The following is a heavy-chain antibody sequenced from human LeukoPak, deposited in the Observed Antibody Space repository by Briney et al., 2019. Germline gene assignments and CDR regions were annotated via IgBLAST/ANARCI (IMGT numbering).Heavy chain of an antibody. CDR2: IYYSGRT. Sequence: PSETLSLTCTVSGGSISSDEYYWSWIRQPPGKGLEWMGYIYYSGRTYYNPSLKSRVTISVDTPKNQFSLKLSSVTAADTAVYYCARYNYYGSGSYYYFDSWGQGTLVTVSS. D-gene: IGHD3-10*01. J-gene: IGHJ4*02. V-gene: IGHV4-30-4*01. CDR1: GGSISSDEYY. CDR3: ARYNYYGSGSYYYFDS.